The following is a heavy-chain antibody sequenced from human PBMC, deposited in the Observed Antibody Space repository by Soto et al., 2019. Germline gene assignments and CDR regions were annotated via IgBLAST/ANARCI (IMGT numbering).Heavy chain of an antibody. V-gene: IGHV4-61*01. CDR3: ARLSAAWFDP. CDR1: GGSVSSGSYY. Sequence: SETLSLTCTFSGGSVSSGSYYWGWIRQPPGKGLEWIGYIYHSGSTNYNPSLKSRVTISVDTSKSQFSLSLTSVTATDTAVYYCARLSAAWFDPWGQGTLVTVSS. CDR2: IYHSGST. J-gene: IGHJ5*02. D-gene: IGHD6-19*01.